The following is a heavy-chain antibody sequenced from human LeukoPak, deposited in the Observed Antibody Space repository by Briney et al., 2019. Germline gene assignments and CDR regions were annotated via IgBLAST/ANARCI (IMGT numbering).Heavy chain of an antibody. CDR3: ARYRGGDCFDF. J-gene: IGHJ4*02. D-gene: IGHD2-21*01. CDR2: ITGSSNSI. Sequence: GGSLRLSCAASGFTFSSYTINWVRQAPGKGLEWVSSITGSSNSIYYADSVKGRFTISGDNAKNSLYLQMNSLRAEDTALYYCARYRGGDCFDFWGQGTLVTVSS. V-gene: IGHV3-21*01. CDR1: GFTFSSYT.